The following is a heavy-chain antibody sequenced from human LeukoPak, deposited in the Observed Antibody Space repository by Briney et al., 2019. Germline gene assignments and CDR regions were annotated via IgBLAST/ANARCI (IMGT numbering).Heavy chain of an antibody. CDR2: IYYSGST. CDR1: GGSISSGGYY. J-gene: IGHJ5*02. CDR3: ARAISDHEGWFDP. V-gene: IGHV4-31*03. Sequence: PSETLSLTCTVSGGSISSGGYYWSWIRQHPGKGLEWIGYIYYSGSTYYNPSLKSRVTISVDTSKNQFSLKLSSVTAADTAVYYCARAISDHEGWFDPWGQGALVTVSS. D-gene: IGHD1-14*01.